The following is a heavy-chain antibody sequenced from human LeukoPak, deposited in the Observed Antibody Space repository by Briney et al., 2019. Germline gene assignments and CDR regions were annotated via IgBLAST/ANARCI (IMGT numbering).Heavy chain of an antibody. CDR3: ARQLGVVVATY. D-gene: IGHD2-15*01. CDR2: SYYSGST. Sequence: SETLSLTCTVSGCSISSSSYYWGWIRQPPGKGREWIGSSYYSGSTYYNPSLKSLATISVDTSKSPFSLKLRSVTAAETAVYYCARQLGVVVATYWGQGTLLTASS. CDR1: GCSISSSSYY. V-gene: IGHV4-39*01. J-gene: IGHJ4*02.